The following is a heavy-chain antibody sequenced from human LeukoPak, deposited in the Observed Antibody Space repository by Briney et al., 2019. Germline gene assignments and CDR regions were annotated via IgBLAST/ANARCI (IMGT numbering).Heavy chain of an antibody. J-gene: IGHJ4*02. CDR1: GFTFSNYW. V-gene: IGHV3-7*03. Sequence: QPGGSLTLSCAASGFTFSNYWMTWVRQAPGKGLEWVANINIDGSEKYYVDSVKGRCTISRDNAKNSLYLQMNSLRAEDTAVYYCAREGGPYRPLDYSGQGTLVTVSS. CDR2: INIDGSEK. CDR3: AREGGPYRPLDY.